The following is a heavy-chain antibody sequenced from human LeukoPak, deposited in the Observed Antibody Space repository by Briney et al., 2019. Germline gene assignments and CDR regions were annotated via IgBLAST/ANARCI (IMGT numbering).Heavy chain of an antibody. CDR2: IYYSGGT. Sequence: PSQTLSLTCTVSGGSISSGDYYWSWICLPLGKGLEWIGYIYYSGGTYYNPSLKSRVTISVDTSKNQFSLKLSSVTAADTAVYYYARGGYTAYYYGMDVWGQGTTVTVSS. D-gene: IGHD5-18*01. J-gene: IGHJ6*02. V-gene: IGHV4-30-4*01. CDR3: ARGGYTAYYYGMDV. CDR1: GGSISSGDYY.